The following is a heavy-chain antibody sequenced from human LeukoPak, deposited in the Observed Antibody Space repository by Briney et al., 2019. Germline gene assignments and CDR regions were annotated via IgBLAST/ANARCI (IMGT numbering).Heavy chain of an antibody. Sequence: SVKVSCKASGGTFSSYAISWVRQAPGQGLEWMGRIIPIFGTANYAQKFQGGVTITTDESTSTAYMELSSLRSEDTAVYYCAVGKVGIFGVVRYFDYWGQGTLVTVSS. J-gene: IGHJ4*02. CDR1: GGTFSSYA. CDR3: AVGKVGIFGVVRYFDY. D-gene: IGHD3-3*01. CDR2: IIPIFGTA. V-gene: IGHV1-69*05.